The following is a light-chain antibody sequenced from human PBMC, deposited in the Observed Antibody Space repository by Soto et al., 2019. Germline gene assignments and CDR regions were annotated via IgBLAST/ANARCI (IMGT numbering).Light chain of an antibody. Sequence: QSALTQPASMSGSPGQSIAISCTGTSGDVGGYNYVSWYQQHPGRAPKLMIYDVSNRPSGVSNRFSGSKSGNTASLTISGLQTEDEADYYCSSYAGNSTWVFGTGTKLTVL. J-gene: IGLJ1*01. V-gene: IGLV2-14*03. CDR2: DVS. CDR3: SSYAGNSTWV. CDR1: SGDVGGYNY.